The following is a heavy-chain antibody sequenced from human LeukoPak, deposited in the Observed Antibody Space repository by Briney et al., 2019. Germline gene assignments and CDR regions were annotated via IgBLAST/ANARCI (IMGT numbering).Heavy chain of an antibody. V-gene: IGHV4-59*01. D-gene: IGHD6-13*01. CDR1: GGSISSYY. CDR2: VYYTGST. Sequence: SETLSLTCTVSGGSISSYYWSWVRQPPGKGLEWIGFVYYTGSTSYSPSLKSRVTISVDTSKNQFSLKLRSVTAADTAVYYCARISSSNWYNERGAFDVWGQGTMVTVSS. CDR3: ARISSSNWYNERGAFDV. J-gene: IGHJ3*01.